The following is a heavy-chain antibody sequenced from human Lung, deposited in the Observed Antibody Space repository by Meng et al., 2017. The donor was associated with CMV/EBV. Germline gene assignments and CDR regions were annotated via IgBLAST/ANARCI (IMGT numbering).Heavy chain of an antibody. D-gene: IGHD6-13*01. CDR2: ISSSGSII. CDR3: ARDIAVAAAEY. CDR1: GFTFSSYE. Sequence: GGSXRLXCAASGFTFSSYEMNWVRQAPGKGLEWVSYISSSGSIIYYADSVKGRFTVSRDNAENSLYLQMNSLRAEDTAVYYCARDIAVAAAEYRRQGKLVTVSS. J-gene: IGHJ4*02. V-gene: IGHV3-48*03.